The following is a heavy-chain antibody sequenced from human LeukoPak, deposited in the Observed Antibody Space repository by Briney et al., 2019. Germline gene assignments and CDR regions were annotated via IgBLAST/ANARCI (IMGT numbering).Heavy chain of an antibody. D-gene: IGHD2-2*01. Sequence: PGGSLRLSCAASGFTVGSNYMSWVRQAPGKGLEWVSVIYSGGSTYYADSVKGRFTISRDNSKNTLYLQMNSLRAEDTAVYYCAKEGARIVVVPAPFWYWGQGTLVTVSS. CDR2: IYSGGST. CDR3: AKEGARIVVVPAPFWY. J-gene: IGHJ4*02. CDR1: GFTVGSNY. V-gene: IGHV3-53*01.